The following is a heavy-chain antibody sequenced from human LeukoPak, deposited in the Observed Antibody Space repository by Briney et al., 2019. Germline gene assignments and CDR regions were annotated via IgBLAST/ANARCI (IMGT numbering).Heavy chain of an antibody. J-gene: IGHJ4*02. CDR1: GGSISSGRYY. CDR3: ARDQAGYYFDY. Sequence: NPSETLSLTCTVAGGSISSGRYYWSWIRQPAGKGLEWIGRIYTSGSTNYNPSLKSRVTISVDTSKNQFSLKLSSVTAADTAVYYCARDQAGYYFDYWGQGTLVTVSS. CDR2: IYTSGST. D-gene: IGHD6-19*01. V-gene: IGHV4-61*02.